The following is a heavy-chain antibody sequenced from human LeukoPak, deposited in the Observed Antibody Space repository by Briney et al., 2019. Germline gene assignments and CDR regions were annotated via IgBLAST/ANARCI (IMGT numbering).Heavy chain of an antibody. CDR3: AKDVCSGGSCYFDY. V-gene: IGHV3-9*03. CDR1: GFTFDDYA. Sequence: GGSLRLSCAASGFTFDDYAMHWVRQAPGKGLEWVSGISWNSGSIGYADSVKGRFTISRDNAKNSLYLQMNSLRAEDMALYYCAKDVCSGGSCYFDYWGQGTLATVSS. D-gene: IGHD2-15*01. CDR2: ISWNSGSI. J-gene: IGHJ4*02.